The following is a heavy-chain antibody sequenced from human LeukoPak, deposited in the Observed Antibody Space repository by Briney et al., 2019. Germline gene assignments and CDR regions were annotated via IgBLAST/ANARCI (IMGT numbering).Heavy chain of an antibody. CDR3: ARLAAAGRYYYYYYMDV. CDR2: IYHSGST. D-gene: IGHD6-13*01. CDR1: GGSISSGGYY. J-gene: IGHJ6*03. V-gene: IGHV4-30-2*01. Sequence: PSQTLSLTCTVPGGSISSGGYYWSWIRQPPGKGLEWIGYIYHSGSTYYNPSLKSRVTISVDRSKNQFSLKLSSVTAADTAVYYCARLAAAGRYYYYYYMDVWGKGTTVTVSS.